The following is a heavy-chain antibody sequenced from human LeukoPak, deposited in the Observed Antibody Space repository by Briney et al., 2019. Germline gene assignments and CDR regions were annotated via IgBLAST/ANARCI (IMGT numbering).Heavy chain of an antibody. V-gene: IGHV1-46*01. J-gene: IGHJ6*03. CDR2: INPSGGST. CDR1: GYTFTSYY. D-gene: IGHD6-13*01. Sequence: ASVKVSCKASGYTFTSYYMHWVRQAPGQGLEWVGIINPSGGSTSYAQKLQGRVTMTTDTSTSTAYMELRSLRSDDTAVYYCARRAYSSSGYYYYMDVWGKGTTVTVSS. CDR3: ARRAYSSSGYYYYMDV.